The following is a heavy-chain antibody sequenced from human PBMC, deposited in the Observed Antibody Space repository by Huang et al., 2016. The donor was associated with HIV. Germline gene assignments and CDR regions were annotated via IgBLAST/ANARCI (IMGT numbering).Heavy chain of an antibody. CDR2: IIPMYSRA. CDR3: ARDLFEGIMDYWYFDL. D-gene: IGHD3-16*01. J-gene: IGHJ2*01. CDR1: GGTFSSYA. Sequence: QVQLVQSGAEVKKPGSSVKVSCKASGGTFSSYAISWVRQAPGQGLEWVGWIIPMYSRANYAQKFQGRVTITADESTSTAYMELGSLRSEDTAVYYCARDLFEGIMDYWYFDLWGRGTLVTVSS. V-gene: IGHV1-69*13.